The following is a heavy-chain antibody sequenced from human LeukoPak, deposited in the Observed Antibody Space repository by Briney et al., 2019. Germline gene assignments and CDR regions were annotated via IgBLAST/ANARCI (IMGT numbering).Heavy chain of an antibody. D-gene: IGHD2-15*01. J-gene: IGHJ4*02. V-gene: IGHV3-48*03. CDR3: ARGMRVVVVADNHDY. CDR1: GFTFSSYE. Sequence: GGSLRLSCAASGFTFSSYEMNWVRQAPGKGLEWVSYISSSGSTIYYADSVKGRFTISRDNAKNSLYLQMNSLRAEDTAVYYCARGMRVVVVADNHDYWGQGTLVTVSS. CDR2: ISSSGSTI.